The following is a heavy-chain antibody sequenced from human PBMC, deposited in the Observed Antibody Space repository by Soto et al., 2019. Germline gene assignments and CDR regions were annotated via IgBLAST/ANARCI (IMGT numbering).Heavy chain of an antibody. CDR2: INAGYGNT. D-gene: IGHD7-27*01. J-gene: IGHJ4*02. CDR3: ARDTGDGTFEF. CDR1: GYTFSSYA. V-gene: IGHV1-3*01. Sequence: ASVKVSCKASGYTFSSYAMHWVRQAPGQRLEWMGWINAGYGNTKSSQKFQDRVTISRDTSASTAYMELTSLRSEDTAVYYCARDTGDGTFEFWGEGTLVTVSS.